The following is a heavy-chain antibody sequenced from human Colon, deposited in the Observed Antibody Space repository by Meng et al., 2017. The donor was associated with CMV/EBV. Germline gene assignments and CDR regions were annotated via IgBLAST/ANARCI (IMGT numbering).Heavy chain of an antibody. V-gene: IGHV3-7*01. J-gene: IGHJ4*02. Sequence: GESLKISCAASGFTFSSYEMHWVRQAPGKGLEWVANIKQDGSEQFYADSVKGRFTISRDNAKNSLYLQMNSLRAGDTGLYYCGKNRVESWGQGTLVTVSS. CDR2: IKQDGSEQ. CDR1: GFTFSSYE. D-gene: IGHD3-10*01. CDR3: GKNRVES.